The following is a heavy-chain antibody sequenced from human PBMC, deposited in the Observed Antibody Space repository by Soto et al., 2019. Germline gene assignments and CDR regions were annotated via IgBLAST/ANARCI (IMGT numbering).Heavy chain of an antibody. V-gene: IGHV3-23*01. Sequence: GGSLRLSCAASGFTFSSYAMSWVRQAPGKGLEWVSAISGSGGSTYYADSVKGRFTISRDNSKNTLYLQMNSLRAEDTAVYYCARAGPYCSGGSCRREYYFDYWGQGTLVTVSS. D-gene: IGHD2-15*01. J-gene: IGHJ4*02. CDR1: GFTFSSYA. CDR3: ARAGPYCSGGSCRREYYFDY. CDR2: ISGSGGST.